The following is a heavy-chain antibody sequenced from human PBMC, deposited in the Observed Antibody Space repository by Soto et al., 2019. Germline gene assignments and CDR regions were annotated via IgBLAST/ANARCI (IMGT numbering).Heavy chain of an antibody. Sequence: QVQLQESGPGLVKPSQTLSLTCTVSGGSISSGGYYWSWIRQHPGKGLEWIGYIYYSGSTYYNPSLKSRVTISVDTSKNQFSLKLSSVTAADTAVYYCARDTPGYSSRTNWFDPWGQGTLVTVSS. J-gene: IGHJ5*02. CDR3: ARDTPGYSSRTNWFDP. CDR2: IYYSGST. V-gene: IGHV4-31*03. D-gene: IGHD6-13*01. CDR1: GGSISSGGYY.